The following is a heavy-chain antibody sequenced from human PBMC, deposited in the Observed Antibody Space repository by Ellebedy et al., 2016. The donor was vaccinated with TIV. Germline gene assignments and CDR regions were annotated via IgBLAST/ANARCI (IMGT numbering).Heavy chain of an antibody. CDR2: IDWDDDK. Sequence: SGPTLVKPPQTLTLTCTFSGFSLTTSGMRVSWVRQAPGKPPEWLAHIDWDDDKFYSTSLKTRLNISKDTSKDQVVLIMTNMDPDDTATYFCARIRGYNGMDVWGQGTTVTVSS. J-gene: IGHJ6*02. CDR3: ARIRGYNGMDV. V-gene: IGHV2-70*04. CDR1: GFSLTTSGMR.